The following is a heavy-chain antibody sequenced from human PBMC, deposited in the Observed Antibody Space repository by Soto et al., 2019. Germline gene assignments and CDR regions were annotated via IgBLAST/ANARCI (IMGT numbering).Heavy chain of an antibody. D-gene: IGHD2-15*01. CDR3: AIHCSGGSCYLGGDPFDI. J-gene: IGHJ3*02. V-gene: IGHV1-18*01. CDR1: GYTFTSYG. Sequence: EASVKVSCKASGYTFTSYGISWVRQAPGQGLEWMGWISAYNGNTNYAQKLQGRVTMTTDTSTSTAYMELRSLRSDDTAVYYCAIHCSGGSCYLGGDPFDIWGQGTMVTVSS. CDR2: ISAYNGNT.